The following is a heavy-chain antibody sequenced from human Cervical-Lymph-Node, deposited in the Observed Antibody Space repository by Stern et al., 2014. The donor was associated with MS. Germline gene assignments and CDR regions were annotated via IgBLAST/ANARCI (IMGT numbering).Heavy chain of an antibody. CDR3: ARTYSGSYYSYYYGMDV. Sequence: VHLVESGGGVVQPGRSLRLSCAASGFTFSSYGMHWVRQAPGKWLEWVAVIWYYGSNQYYADSVKGRFTISRDNSKNTLYLQMNSLRAEDTAVYYCARTYSGSYYSYYYGMDVWGQGTTVTVSS. V-gene: IGHV3-33*01. D-gene: IGHD1-26*01. CDR2: IWYYGSNQ. J-gene: IGHJ6*02. CDR1: GFTFSSYG.